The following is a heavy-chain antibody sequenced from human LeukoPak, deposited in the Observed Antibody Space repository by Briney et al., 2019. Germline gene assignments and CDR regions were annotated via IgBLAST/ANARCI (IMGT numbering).Heavy chain of an antibody. D-gene: IGHD3-16*02. CDR1: GGSLNGYY. J-gene: IGHJ6*03. CDR3: ARHIGGGIEDMDV. Sequence: SETLSLTCTVSGGSLNGYYWGWIRQSPGKGLEWIGYIYVTGTRYNPYLQSRVTISVDRSRNQFFLKMSSVTAADTAVYYCARHIGGGIEDMDVWGKGTKVIVSS. CDR2: IYVTGT. V-gene: IGHV4-59*08.